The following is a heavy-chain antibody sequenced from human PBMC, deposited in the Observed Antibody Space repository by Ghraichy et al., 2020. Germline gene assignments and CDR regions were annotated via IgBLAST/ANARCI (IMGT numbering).Heavy chain of an antibody. CDR3: ARGYSNYDY. J-gene: IGHJ4*02. CDR2: INHSGST. V-gene: IGHV4-34*01. Sequence: LSLTCAVYGGSFSGYYWSWIRQPPGKGLEWIGEINHSGSTNYNPSLKSRVTISVDTSKNQFSLKLSSVTAADTAVYYCARGYSNYDYWGQGTLVTVSS. CDR1: GGSFSGYY. D-gene: IGHD4-11*01.